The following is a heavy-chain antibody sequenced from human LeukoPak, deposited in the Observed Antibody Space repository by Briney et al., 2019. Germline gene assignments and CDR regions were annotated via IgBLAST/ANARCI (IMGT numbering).Heavy chain of an antibody. Sequence: GGSLRLSCAASGFTFSSYWMHWVRHAPGKGLVWVSRINSDGSSTSYADAVKGRFTISRDNAKNTAYLQTNSLRAEDTAVYYCARVQGHPPNGLDIWGQGTMVTVSS. CDR2: INSDGSST. J-gene: IGHJ3*02. D-gene: IGHD2-8*01. CDR1: GFTFSSYW. CDR3: ARVQGHPPNGLDI. V-gene: IGHV3-74*01.